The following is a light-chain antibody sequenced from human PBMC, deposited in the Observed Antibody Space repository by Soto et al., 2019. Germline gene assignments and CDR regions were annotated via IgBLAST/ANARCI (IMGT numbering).Light chain of an antibody. Sequence: QSVLTQPPSASGTPGQRVTISCSGTRSDIGSYNYVAWYQQFPGKTPKILIYGVSNRPSGVSSRFSGSKSGNTASLTISGLQAEDEADYYCISYTGSSTSYVFGSGTKVTVL. CDR3: ISYTGSSTSYV. V-gene: IGLV2-14*01. CDR1: RSDIGSYNY. J-gene: IGLJ1*01. CDR2: GVS.